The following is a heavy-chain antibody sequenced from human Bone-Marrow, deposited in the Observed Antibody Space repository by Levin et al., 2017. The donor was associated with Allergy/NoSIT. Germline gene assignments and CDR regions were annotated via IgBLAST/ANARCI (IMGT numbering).Heavy chain of an antibody. Sequence: GESLKISCAASGFTFSSYGMHWVRQAPGKGLEWVAVIWYDGSNKYYADSVKGRFTISRDNSKNTLYLQMNSLRAEDTAVYYCAREKGPISPYYYYGMDVWGQGTTVTVSS. CDR2: IWYDGSNK. CDR1: GFTFSSYG. J-gene: IGHJ6*02. D-gene: IGHD3-3*02. V-gene: IGHV3-33*01. CDR3: AREKGPISPYYYYGMDV.